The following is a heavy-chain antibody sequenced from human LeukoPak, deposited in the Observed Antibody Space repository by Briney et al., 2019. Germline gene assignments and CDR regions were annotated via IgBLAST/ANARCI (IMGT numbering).Heavy chain of an antibody. CDR2: LTRTSSAT. Sequence: PGGSLRLSCAASGFTFNTYTMNWVRQAPGRGLEWLSYLTRTSSATWYADSVKGRFTIFRDNAKSSLYLQMNSLRVEDTAVYYCATGGSEYRSDWFDSWGQGTLVNVAS. J-gene: IGHJ5*01. CDR3: ATGGSEYRSDWFDS. CDR1: GFTFNTYT. D-gene: IGHD5-18*01. V-gene: IGHV3-48*01.